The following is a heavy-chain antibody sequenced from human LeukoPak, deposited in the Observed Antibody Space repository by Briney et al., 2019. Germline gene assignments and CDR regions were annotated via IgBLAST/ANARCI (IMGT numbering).Heavy chain of an antibody. CDR2: ISSSSYI. D-gene: IGHD2-2*01. Sequence: GGSLRLSCAASGFTFSSYSMNWVRQAPGKGLEWVSSISSSSYIYYADSVKGRFTISRDNSRTTLYLQMNSLRAEDTAVYHCAKDLPAAYFDYWGQGTLVTVSS. V-gene: IGHV3-21*01. J-gene: IGHJ4*02. CDR3: AKDLPAAYFDY. CDR1: GFTFSSYS.